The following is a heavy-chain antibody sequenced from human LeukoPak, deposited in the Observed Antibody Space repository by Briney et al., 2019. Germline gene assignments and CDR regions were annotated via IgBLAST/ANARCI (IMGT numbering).Heavy chain of an antibody. J-gene: IGHJ3*02. CDR1: GFTVNSNY. CDR3: ARGWFGELSSAFDI. CDR2: IYSGGNT. D-gene: IGHD3-10*01. V-gene: IGHV3-53*01. Sequence: GGSLRLSCAASGFTVNSNYMSWVRQAPGKGLEWVSVIYSGGNTYYADSVKGRFTFSRDNSKNTLYLQMKSLRAEDTAVYYCARGWFGELSSAFDIWGQGTMVTVSS.